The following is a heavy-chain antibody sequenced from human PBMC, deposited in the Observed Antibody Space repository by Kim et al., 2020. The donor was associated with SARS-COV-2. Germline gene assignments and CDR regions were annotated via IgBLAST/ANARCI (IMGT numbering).Heavy chain of an antibody. CDR1: GFPFSTYA. CDR2: ISSDGSNK. V-gene: IGHV3-30-3*02. Sequence: GGSLRLSCTASGFPFSTYAIHWVRQAPGKGLEWVAVISSDGSNKYYADSVKGRFTISRDNSRDTLYLQMNSLRPEDTAVYYCAKPTSNWNQPYYYYYMDVWGKGTTVIVSS. CDR3: AKPTSNWNQPYYYYYMDV. D-gene: IGHD1-20*01. J-gene: IGHJ6*03.